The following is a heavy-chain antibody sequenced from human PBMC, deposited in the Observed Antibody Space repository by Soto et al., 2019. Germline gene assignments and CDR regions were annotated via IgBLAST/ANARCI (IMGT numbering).Heavy chain of an antibody. D-gene: IGHD3-22*01. J-gene: IGHJ4*02. V-gene: IGHV3-7*01. CDR2: IKQDGGEK. CDR1: GFTFSSYW. Sequence: PGGSLRLSCAASGFTFSSYWMSWVRQAPRKGLEWVANIKQDGGEKDYVDSVKGRFTISRDNAKNSLYLQMNSLRAEDTAVYYCVRDNDYFDGSGHYRPFAYWGQGTLVTVSS. CDR3: VRDNDYFDGSGHYRPFAY.